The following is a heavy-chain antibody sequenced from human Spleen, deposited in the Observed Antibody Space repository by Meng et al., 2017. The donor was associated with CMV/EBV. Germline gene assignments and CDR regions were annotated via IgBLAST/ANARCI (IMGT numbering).Heavy chain of an antibody. CDR2: ISGSGSTI. D-gene: IGHD2-2*01. J-gene: IGHJ5*02. CDR1: GFTFSIYE. Sequence: GGSLRLSCAASGFTFSIYEMNWVRQAPGKGLEWVSYISGSGSTIYYADSVKGRFTISRDNAKNSLYLQMNSLRAEDTAIYYCAKGREKCSTRTSCYFPNWFDPWGQGTLVTVSS. CDR3: AKGREKCSTRTSCYFPNWFDP. V-gene: IGHV3-48*03.